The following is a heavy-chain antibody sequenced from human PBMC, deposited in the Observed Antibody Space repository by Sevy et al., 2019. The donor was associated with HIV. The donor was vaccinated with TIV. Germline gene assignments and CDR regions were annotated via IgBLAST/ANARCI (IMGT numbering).Heavy chain of an antibody. J-gene: IGHJ4*02. CDR1: GFTFGDYA. CDR3: TSRNQGYSSSPLFDY. CDR2: IRGKPYGGTT. Sequence: GGSLRLSCTASGFTFGDYAMNWVRQAPGKGLEWVGFIRGKPYGGTTEYAASVKGRFSISRDDSKSIAYLQINSLKTEDTAVYYCTSRNQGYSSSPLFDYWGQRTLVTVSS. V-gene: IGHV3-49*04. D-gene: IGHD6-6*01.